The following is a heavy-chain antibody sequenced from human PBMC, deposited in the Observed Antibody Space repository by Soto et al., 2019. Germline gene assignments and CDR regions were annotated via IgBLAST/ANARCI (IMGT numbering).Heavy chain of an antibody. Sequence: QLQLQESGSGLVKPSQTLSLTCAVSGGSISSGGYSWSWIRQPPGKGLEWIGYIYHSGSTYYNPSLKSRVTISVDRSKNQFSLKLSSVTAADTAVYYCARGGTMILRGSYFDYWGQGTLVTVSS. J-gene: IGHJ4*02. CDR3: ARGGTMILRGSYFDY. D-gene: IGHD3-22*01. CDR1: GGSISSGGYS. CDR2: IYHSGST. V-gene: IGHV4-30-2*01.